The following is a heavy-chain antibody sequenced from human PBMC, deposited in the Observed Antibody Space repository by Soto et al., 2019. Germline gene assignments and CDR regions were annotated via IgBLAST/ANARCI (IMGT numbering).Heavy chain of an antibody. CDR1: RYTFTSFG. D-gene: IGHD4-17*01. Sequence: QVQLVQSGPEVKKPGTSVKVSCKASRYTFTSFGMSWVRQAPGRGLEWMGWVNPYDGNTDTARIFQDRFSMTTDIFTNPAYMELRSLTSDDTAIYYCARGSRAIATVTLIDYWGPGTLVTVSS. V-gene: IGHV1-18*01. J-gene: IGHJ4*02. CDR2: VNPYDGNT. CDR3: ARGSRAIATVTLIDY.